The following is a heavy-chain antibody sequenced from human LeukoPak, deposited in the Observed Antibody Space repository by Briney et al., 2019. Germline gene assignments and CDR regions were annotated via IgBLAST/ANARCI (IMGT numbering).Heavy chain of an antibody. CDR2: IKQDGSEK. D-gene: IGHD5-12*01. CDR1: GFTFSNAW. Sequence: PGGSLRLSCAASGFTFSNAWMTWVRQAPGKGLEWVANIKQDGSEKYYVDSVKGRFTISRDNAKNSLYLQMNSLRAEDTAVYYCATSVGDGYDSNWGQGTLVTVSS. CDR3: ATSVGDGYDSN. V-gene: IGHV3-7*01. J-gene: IGHJ4*02.